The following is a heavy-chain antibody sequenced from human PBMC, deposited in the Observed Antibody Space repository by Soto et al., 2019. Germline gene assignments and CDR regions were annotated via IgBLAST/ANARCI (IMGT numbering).Heavy chain of an antibody. CDR2: IDPSDSYT. Sequence: GASLKIYCKCSGYSFTSYWISWVRQMPGKGLEWMGRIDPSDSYTNYSQSFQGHVNISADKSISTAYLQWSRLKASDTAMSYLASRGEWRYDSSCYNSNYWGQGTLVTVSS. CDR3: ASRGEWRYDSSCYNSNY. D-gene: IGHD3-22*01. V-gene: IGHV5-10-1*01. CDR1: GYSFTSYW. J-gene: IGHJ4*02.